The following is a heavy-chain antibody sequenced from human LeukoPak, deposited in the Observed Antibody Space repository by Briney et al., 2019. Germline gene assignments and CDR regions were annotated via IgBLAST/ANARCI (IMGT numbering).Heavy chain of an antibody. CDR2: IYYSGTT. CDR1: GGSISSYY. D-gene: IGHD1-26*01. Sequence: SETLSLTCTVSGGSISSYYWSWIRQPPGKGLEWIGYIYYSGTTNYSPALKSRVTVSVDTSKNQFSLKLSSLTAADTAVYYCARHRGVGATGYYYYGMDVWGQGTTVTVSS. J-gene: IGHJ6*02. V-gene: IGHV4-59*08. CDR3: ARHRGVGATGYYYYGMDV.